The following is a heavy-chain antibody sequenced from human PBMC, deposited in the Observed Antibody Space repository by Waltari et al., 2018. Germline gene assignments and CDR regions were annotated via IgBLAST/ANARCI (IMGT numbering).Heavy chain of an antibody. J-gene: IGHJ5*02. Sequence: QVQLVQSGSEMKKPGASVKVSCKASGYTFINYGVTWVRQAPGQGLEWMGWINTHTGTPTYAQGFTGRFVFSSDTSVNTAYLQISNLKTEDTAVYYCARGDIVIVPAADNWFDPWGQGTLVTVSS. V-gene: IGHV7-4-1*02. CDR3: ARGDIVIVPAADNWFDP. CDR1: GYTFINYG. CDR2: INTHTGTP. D-gene: IGHD2-15*01.